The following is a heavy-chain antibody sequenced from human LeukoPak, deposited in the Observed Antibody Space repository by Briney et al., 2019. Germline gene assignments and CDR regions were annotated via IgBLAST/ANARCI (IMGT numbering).Heavy chain of an antibody. D-gene: IGHD1-26*01. J-gene: IGHJ5*02. CDR3: ARGGNYWPQWWFDP. CDR1: GGSFSGDY. Sequence: SETLSLTCAVYGGSFSGDYWSWIRQPPGKGLEWVGEINHSGSTNYNPSLKSRVTISLDASKNQFSLELNSVTPADTAVYYCARGGNYWPQWWFDPWGRGTLVSVSS. CDR2: INHSGST. V-gene: IGHV4-34*01.